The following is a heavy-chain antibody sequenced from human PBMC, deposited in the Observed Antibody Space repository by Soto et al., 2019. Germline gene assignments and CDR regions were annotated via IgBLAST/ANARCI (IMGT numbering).Heavy chain of an antibody. CDR1: GLPHSSFA. Sequence: GGSLRLSCTASGLPHSSFAMMWVRQAPGKGLECVAGIYGSGRGIEYADSVKGRFTISRDNSKNTVYLQMTDLRADDTAVYYCAKDTVYNDGLWLMDHWGQGTQVTVSS. D-gene: IGHD2-21*01. J-gene: IGHJ4*02. CDR2: IYGSGRGI. V-gene: IGHV3-23*05. CDR3: AKDTVYNDGLWLMDH.